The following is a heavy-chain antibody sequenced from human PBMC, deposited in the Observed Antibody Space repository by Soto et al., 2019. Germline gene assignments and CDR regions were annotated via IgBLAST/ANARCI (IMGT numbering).Heavy chain of an antibody. J-gene: IGHJ3*02. CDR1: GFTFSSYA. Sequence: GGSLRLSCAASGFTFSSYAMSWVRQAPGKGLEWVSGISGSGVSTYYADSVKGRFIISRDNSKNMLYLQMSSLRVEDTAAYYCAKIWFGEFDAFDIWGQGTMVTVSS. D-gene: IGHD3-10*01. CDR2: ISGSGVST. V-gene: IGHV3-23*01. CDR3: AKIWFGEFDAFDI.